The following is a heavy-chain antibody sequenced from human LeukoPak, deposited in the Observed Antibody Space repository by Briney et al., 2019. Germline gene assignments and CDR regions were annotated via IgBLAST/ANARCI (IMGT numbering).Heavy chain of an antibody. J-gene: IGHJ6*02. D-gene: IGHD6-19*01. CDR1: GFTFSSYA. CDR3: AKDAPRSSGYYYGMDV. V-gene: IGHV3-23*01. CDR2: ISGSGGST. Sequence: PWGSPRLSCAASGFTFSSYAMSWVRQAPGKGLEWVSAISGSGGSTYYADSVKGRFTISRDNSKNTLYMQMSSLRAEDTAIYYCAKDAPRSSGYYYGMDVWGQGTTVTVSS.